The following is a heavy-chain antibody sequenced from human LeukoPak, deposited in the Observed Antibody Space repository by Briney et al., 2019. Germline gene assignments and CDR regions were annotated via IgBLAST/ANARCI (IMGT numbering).Heavy chain of an antibody. Sequence: GVSLTLSRAHSGFTFSFYAFHWVRHARRRGREWVTYISKDGRNKYADTVKGRFTISRDNSKNTLYLQMNSLRAEDTAVYYCAREGGNLPGTAYYYYMAVWGKGSTVTDSS. D-gene: IGHD1-7*01. CDR3: AREGGNLPGTAYYYYMAV. J-gene: IGHJ6*03. V-gene: IGHV3-30*04. CDR2: ISKDGRNK. CDR1: GFTFSFYA.